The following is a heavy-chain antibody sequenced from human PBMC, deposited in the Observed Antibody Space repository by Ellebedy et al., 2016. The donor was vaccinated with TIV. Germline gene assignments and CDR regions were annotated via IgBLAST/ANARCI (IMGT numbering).Heavy chain of an antibody. CDR2: VSGSGTTT. Sequence: GGSLSLSXAASGFTFSSSAMSWVRQAPGKGLEWVSAVSGSGTTTYYADSVKGRFTISRDNSKSTLNLQMNSLRAEDTAVYYCASLDDFWSGYPFHFWGQGTLVTVSS. J-gene: IGHJ4*02. CDR1: GFTFSSSA. V-gene: IGHV3-23*01. CDR3: ASLDDFWSGYPFHF. D-gene: IGHD3-3*01.